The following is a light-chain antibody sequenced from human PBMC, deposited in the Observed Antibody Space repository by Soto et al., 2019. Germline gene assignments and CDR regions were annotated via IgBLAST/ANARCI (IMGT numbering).Light chain of an antibody. CDR3: QKYNSARRGYT. V-gene: IGKV1-27*01. Sequence: DIQMTQSPSSLSASVGDRVTITCRASQGITNYLAWYQQKPGKGPKLLIYAASTLQSGVPSRFSGSGSGTDFTLTISSLQPEDVATYYCQKYNSARRGYTFGQGTKLEIK. J-gene: IGKJ2*01. CDR1: QGITNY. CDR2: AAS.